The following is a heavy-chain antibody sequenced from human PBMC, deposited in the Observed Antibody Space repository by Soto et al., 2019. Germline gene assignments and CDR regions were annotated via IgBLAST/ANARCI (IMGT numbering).Heavy chain of an antibody. V-gene: IGHV1-69*12. Sequence: QVQLVQSGAEVKKPGSSVKVSCKASGGTFSSYAISWVRQAPGQGLEWMGGIIPIFGTANYAQKFQGRVTITADESTSTAYMELSSLRSEDTAVYYCARAFSHTIFGVEAGWYFDYWGQGTLVTVSS. CDR1: GGTFSSYA. J-gene: IGHJ4*02. CDR3: ARAFSHTIFGVEAGWYFDY. D-gene: IGHD3-3*01. CDR2: IIPIFGTA.